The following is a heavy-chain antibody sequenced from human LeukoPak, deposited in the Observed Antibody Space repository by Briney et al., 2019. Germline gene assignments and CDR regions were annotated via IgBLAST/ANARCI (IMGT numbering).Heavy chain of an antibody. D-gene: IGHD4-17*01. J-gene: IGHJ4*02. Sequence: SETLSLTCTVSGGSVSSGSYYWSWIRQPPGKGLEWIGYIYYSGSTNYNPSLKSRVTISVDTSKNQFSLKLSSVTAADTAVYYCARGPEDDTVSHFDYWGQGTLVTVSS. CDR3: ARGPEDDTVSHFDY. CDR2: IYYSGST. V-gene: IGHV4-61*01. CDR1: GGSVSSGSYY.